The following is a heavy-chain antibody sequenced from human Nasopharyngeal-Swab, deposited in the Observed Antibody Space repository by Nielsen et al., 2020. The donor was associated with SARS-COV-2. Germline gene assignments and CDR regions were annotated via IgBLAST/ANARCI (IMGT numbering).Heavy chain of an antibody. D-gene: IGHD5-18*01. CDR1: GGSISSYY. CDR3: ARGVTFDY. V-gene: IGHV4-59*01. Sequence: ESLKISCTVSGGSISSYYWNWIRQPPGKGLEWIGYIYYSGSTNYNPSLKSRVTISVDTSKNQFSLKLSSVAAADTAVYYCARGVTFDYWGQGTLVTVSS. J-gene: IGHJ4*02. CDR2: IYYSGST.